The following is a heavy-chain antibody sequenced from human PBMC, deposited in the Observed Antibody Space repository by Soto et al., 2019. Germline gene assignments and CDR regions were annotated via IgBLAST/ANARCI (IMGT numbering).Heavy chain of an antibody. CDR3: ARHGRGQLWLATDY. CDR1: GYTFTSYS. D-gene: IGHD5-18*01. J-gene: IGHJ4*02. Sequence: GASVKVSCKASGYTFTSYSMHWVRQAPGQRLEWMGWINAGNGNTKYSQKFQGRVTITRDTSASTANKELSSLRSEDTAVYYCARHGRGQLWLATDYWGQGTLVTVSS. V-gene: IGHV1-3*01. CDR2: INAGNGNT.